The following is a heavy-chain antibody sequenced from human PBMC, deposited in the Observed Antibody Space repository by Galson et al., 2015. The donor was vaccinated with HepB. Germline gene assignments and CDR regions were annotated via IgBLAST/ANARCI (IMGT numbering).Heavy chain of an antibody. CDR3: ARGPWEGDDY. CDR1: GFTFSSYA. D-gene: IGHD1-26*01. Sequence: SLRLSCAASGFTFSSYAMHWVRQAPGKGLEWVAVISYDGSNKYYADSVKGRFTISRDNSKNTLYLQMNSLRAEDTAVYYCARGPWEGDDYWGQGTLVTVSS. V-gene: IGHV3-30*04. J-gene: IGHJ4*02. CDR2: ISYDGSNK.